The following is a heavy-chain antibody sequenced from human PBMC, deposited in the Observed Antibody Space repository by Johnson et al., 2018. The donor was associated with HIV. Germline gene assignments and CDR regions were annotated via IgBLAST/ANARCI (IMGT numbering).Heavy chain of an antibody. J-gene: IGHJ3*02. D-gene: IGHD3-22*01. CDR1: GFTVSTNY. Sequence: VQLVESGGGLIQPGGSLRLSCAASGFTVSTNYMSWVRQAPGKGLEWVSGINWNGGSTGYADSVKGRFTISRDNSKNTLYLQMNSLRAEDTAVYYCARAHYYDSSGYFPGAFDIWGQGTMVTVSS. CDR2: INWNGGST. CDR3: ARAHYYDSSGYFPGAFDI. V-gene: IGHV3-53*01.